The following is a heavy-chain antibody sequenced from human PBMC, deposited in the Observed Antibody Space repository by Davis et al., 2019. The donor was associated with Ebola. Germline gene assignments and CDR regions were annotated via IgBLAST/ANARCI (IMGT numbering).Heavy chain of an antibody. Sequence: PGGSLRLSCAASGFTVSSNYMSWVRQAPGKGLEWVSVIYSGGSTYYADSVKGRFTISRDNSKNTLYLQMNSLRAEDTAVYYCARDRGGSYFGWFDPWGQGTLVTVSS. CDR1: GFTVSSNY. J-gene: IGHJ5*02. CDR2: IYSGGST. V-gene: IGHV3-66*01. D-gene: IGHD1-26*01. CDR3: ARDRGGSYFGWFDP.